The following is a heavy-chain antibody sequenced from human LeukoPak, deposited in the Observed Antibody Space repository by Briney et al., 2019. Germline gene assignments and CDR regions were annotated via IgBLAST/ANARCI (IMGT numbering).Heavy chain of an antibody. CDR1: GVSFSTYY. CDR3: ARQLYGSDY. V-gene: IGHV4-34*01. D-gene: IGHD4-17*01. CDR2: VNHGGYT. Sequence: PSETLSLTCGVSGVSFSTYYWSWIRQSPEKGLEWIGEVNHGGYTNYNPSLKSRVTISVDTSKNQFSLNLRSVTAADTAVYYCARQLYGSDYWGQGTLVTVSS. J-gene: IGHJ4*02.